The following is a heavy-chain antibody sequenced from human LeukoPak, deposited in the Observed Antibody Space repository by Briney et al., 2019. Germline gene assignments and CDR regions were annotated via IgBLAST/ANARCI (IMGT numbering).Heavy chain of an antibody. CDR2: ISGSGGST. V-gene: IGHV3-23*01. D-gene: IGHD6-13*01. J-gene: IGHJ4*02. Sequence: PGGSLRLSCAASGFTFSSYWMSWVRQDPGKGQEWVSAISGSGGSTYYADSVKGRFTISRDNAKNSLYLQMNSLRAEDTAVYYCAREVLQGSSWYDSGYWGQGTLVTVSS. CDR3: AREVLQGSSWYDSGY. CDR1: GFTFSSYW.